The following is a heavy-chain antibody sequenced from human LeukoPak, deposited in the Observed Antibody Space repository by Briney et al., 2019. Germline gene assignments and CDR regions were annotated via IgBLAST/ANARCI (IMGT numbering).Heavy chain of an antibody. CDR1: GFTFSSYI. CDR2: ISSSSSSI. V-gene: IGHV3-21*01. D-gene: IGHD5-18*01. CDR3: ARASGDIVETATMGSY. Sequence: GGSLRLSCAASGFTFSSYIMNWVRQAPGKGLEWVSSISSSSSSIYYADSVKGRFTISRDNAKNSLYLQMNSLRAEDTAVYYCARASGDIVETATMGSYWGQGTLVAVSS. J-gene: IGHJ4*02.